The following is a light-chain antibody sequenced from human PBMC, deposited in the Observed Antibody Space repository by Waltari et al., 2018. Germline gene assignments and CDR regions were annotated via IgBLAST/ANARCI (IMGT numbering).Light chain of an antibody. CDR3: SSYTTSTSYAV. J-gene: IGLJ2*01. Sequence: QSALTQAASVSGSPGQSITISCTGTSSDVGGYNYVSWYQQHPGKAPNLMIYEVTNRPSGVSNRFSGSKSGNTASLTISGLQAEDEADYYCSSYTTSTSYAVFGGGTRLTVL. CDR2: EVT. V-gene: IGLV2-14*01. CDR1: SSDVGGYNY.